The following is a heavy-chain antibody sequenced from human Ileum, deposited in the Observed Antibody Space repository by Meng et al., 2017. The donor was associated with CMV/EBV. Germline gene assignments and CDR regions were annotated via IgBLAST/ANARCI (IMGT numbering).Heavy chain of an antibody. D-gene: IGHD3-10*01. CDR1: SASISPYY. J-gene: IGHJ4*02. CDR2: IYTGGPT. V-gene: IGHV4-4*07. Sequence: QADLRGAGPGLGKPCETLSMTCTVSSASISPYYWNWIRQPAGKGLEWIGRIYTGGPTDYNPSLKSRVTMSVDTSKNQFFLNLSSVTAADTAVYYCARGQTVRGFEYWGLGILVTVFS. CDR3: ARGQTVRGFEY.